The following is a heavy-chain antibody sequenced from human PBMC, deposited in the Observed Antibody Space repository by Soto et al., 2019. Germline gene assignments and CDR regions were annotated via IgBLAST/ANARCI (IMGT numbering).Heavy chain of an antibody. CDR3: ARLLVSSVDFDP. V-gene: IGHV1-8*01. Sequence: ASVKVSCKASGYTFTSYDINWVRQATGQGLEWMGWMNPNSGNTDYAQKFQGRVTMTRNTSISTAYMELSSLKASDTAMYYCARLLVSSVDFDPWGQETLVTVSS. D-gene: IGHD5-12*01. J-gene: IGHJ5*02. CDR1: GYTFTSYD. CDR2: MNPNSGNT.